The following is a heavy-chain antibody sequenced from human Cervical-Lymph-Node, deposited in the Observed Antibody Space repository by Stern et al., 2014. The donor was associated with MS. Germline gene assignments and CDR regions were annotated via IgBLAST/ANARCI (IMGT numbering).Heavy chain of an antibody. D-gene: IGHD2-15*01. V-gene: IGHV3-23*04. J-gene: IGHJ1*01. CDR1: GFTFSSYA. CDR3: ASHCSGGSCYSVYFQH. CDR2: ISGSGGST. Sequence: VQLVESGGGLVQPGGSLRLSCAASGFTFSSYAMSWVRQAPGKGLEWVSAISGSGGSTYYADSVKGRFTISRDNSKNTLYLQMNSLRAGDTAVYYCASHCSGGSCYSVYFQHWGQGTLVTVSS.